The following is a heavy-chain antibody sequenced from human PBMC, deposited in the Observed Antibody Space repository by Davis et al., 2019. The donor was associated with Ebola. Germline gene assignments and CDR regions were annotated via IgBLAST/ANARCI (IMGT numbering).Heavy chain of an antibody. Sequence: GESLKISCAASGFTFSSYEMNWVRQAPGKGLEWISYISSSGSNKYYPDSVKGRFTVSRDNAANSLYLQMNSLRAEDTAIYYCALTKGKAARDFDHWGQGTRVTVSS. CDR3: ALTKGKAARDFDH. CDR1: GFTFSSYE. V-gene: IGHV3-48*03. J-gene: IGHJ4*02. CDR2: ISSSGSNK. D-gene: IGHD6-6*01.